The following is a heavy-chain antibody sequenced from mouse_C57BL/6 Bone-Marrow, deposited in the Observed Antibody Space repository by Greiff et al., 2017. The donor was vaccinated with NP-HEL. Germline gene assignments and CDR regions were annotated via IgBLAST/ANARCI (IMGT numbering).Heavy chain of an antibody. CDR3: APAYYSIPFAY. V-gene: IGHV1-64*01. CDR2: IHPNSGST. D-gene: IGHD2-5*01. CDR1: GYTFTSYW. Sequence: QVQLQQPGAELVKPGASVELSCKASGYTFTSYWMHWVKQRPGQGLEWIGMIHPNSGSTNYNEKFKSKATLTVDKSSSTAYMQLSSLTSEDSAVYYCAPAYYSIPFAYWGQGTLVTVSA. J-gene: IGHJ3*01.